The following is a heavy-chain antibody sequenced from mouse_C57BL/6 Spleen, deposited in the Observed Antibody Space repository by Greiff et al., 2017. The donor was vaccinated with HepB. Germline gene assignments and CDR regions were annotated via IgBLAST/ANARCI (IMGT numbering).Heavy chain of an antibody. Sequence: QAQLQQSGAELVRPGASVTLSCKASGYTFTDYEMHWVKQTPVHGLEWIGAIDPETGGTAYNQKFKGKAILTADKSSSTAYMELRSLASEDSAVYYCTRSGSSGYVSYWGQGTLVTVSA. D-gene: IGHD3-2*02. CDR3: TRSGSSGYVSY. CDR1: GYTFTDYE. CDR2: IDPETGGT. J-gene: IGHJ3*01. V-gene: IGHV1-15*01.